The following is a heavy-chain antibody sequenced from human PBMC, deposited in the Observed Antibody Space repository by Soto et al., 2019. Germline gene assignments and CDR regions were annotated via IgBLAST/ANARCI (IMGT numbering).Heavy chain of an antibody. CDR1: GGSISSYY. D-gene: IGHD2-2*01. CDR2: IYYSGST. CDR3: ALNVVVPAAIRSGYYYYMDV. Sequence: PSETLSLTCTVSGGSISSYYWSWIRQPPGKGLEWIGYIYYSGSTNYNLSLKSRVTISVDTSKNQFSLKLSSVTAADTAVYYCALNVVVPAAIRSGYYYYMDVWGKGTTVTVSS. V-gene: IGHV4-59*01. J-gene: IGHJ6*03.